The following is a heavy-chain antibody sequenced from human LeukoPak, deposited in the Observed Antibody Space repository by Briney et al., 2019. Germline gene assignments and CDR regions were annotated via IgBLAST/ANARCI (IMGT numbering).Heavy chain of an antibody. D-gene: IGHD6-13*01. J-gene: IGHJ5*02. CDR2: IIPIFGTA. V-gene: IGHV1-69*13. CDR3: ARAGIAAAGTSSWFDP. Sequence: ASVKVSCKASGGTFSSYAISWVRQAPGQGLEWMGGIIPIFGTANYAQKFQGRVTIIADESTSTAYMELSSLRSEDTAVYYCARAGIAAAGTSSWFDPWGQGTLVTVSS. CDR1: GGTFSSYA.